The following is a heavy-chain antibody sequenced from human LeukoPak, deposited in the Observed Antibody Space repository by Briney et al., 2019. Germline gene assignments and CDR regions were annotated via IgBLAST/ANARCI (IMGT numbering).Heavy chain of an antibody. D-gene: IGHD3-3*01. CDR3: ARLCITIFGVVIIPRGAFDI. J-gene: IGHJ3*02. Sequence: GESLKISCKGSGYSFTNYWIGWVRQMPGKGLEWMGIIYPGDSDTRYSPSFQGQVTISADKSISTAYLQWSSLKASDTAMYYCARLCITIFGVVIIPRGAFDIWGQGTMVTVSS. V-gene: IGHV5-51*01. CDR1: GYSFTNYW. CDR2: IYPGDSDT.